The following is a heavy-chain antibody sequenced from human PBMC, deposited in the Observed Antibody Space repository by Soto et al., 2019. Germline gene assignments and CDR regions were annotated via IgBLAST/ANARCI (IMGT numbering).Heavy chain of an antibody. V-gene: IGHV6-1*01. Sequence: SKTLSLTCAISGDSVSSNSAAWNWIRQSPSRGLEWLGRTYYRYKWYNDYAVSVKSRITINPDTSKNQFSLQLNSVTPEDTAVYYCAGARSTWGSNCYFDYWAQGTLVTVSS. CDR3: AGARSTWGSNCYFDY. CDR2: TYYRYKWYN. CDR1: GDSVSSNSAA. D-gene: IGHD6-13*01. J-gene: IGHJ4*02.